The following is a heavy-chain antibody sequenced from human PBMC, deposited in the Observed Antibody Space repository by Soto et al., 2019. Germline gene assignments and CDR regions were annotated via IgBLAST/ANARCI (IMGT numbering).Heavy chain of an antibody. CDR1: GGTFSSYA. D-gene: IGHD3-3*01. CDR2: IIPIFGTA. J-gene: IGHJ6*02. Sequence: GASVEVSCKASGGTFSSYAISWVRQAPGQGLEWMGGIIPIFGTANYAQKFQGRVTITADKSTSTAYMELSSLRSEDTAVYYCARERGSGYSLYYYGMDVWGQGTTVTVSS. CDR3: ARERGSGYSLYYYGMDV. V-gene: IGHV1-69*06.